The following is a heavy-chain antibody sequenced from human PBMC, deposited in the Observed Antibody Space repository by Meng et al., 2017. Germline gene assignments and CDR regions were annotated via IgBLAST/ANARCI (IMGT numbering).Heavy chain of an antibody. V-gene: IGHV3-7*01. J-gene: IGHJ4*02. CDR2: IKQDGSEK. CDR1: GFTFSSYW. D-gene: IGHD3-10*01. CDR3: ARVGIVTMVRAYYFDY. Sequence: GESLKISWAASGFTFSSYWMSWVRQAPGKGLEWVANIKQDGSEKYYVDSVRGRFTISRDKAKNSLYLQMNSLRAEDTAVYYCARVGIVTMVRAYYFDYWGQGTLVTVSS.